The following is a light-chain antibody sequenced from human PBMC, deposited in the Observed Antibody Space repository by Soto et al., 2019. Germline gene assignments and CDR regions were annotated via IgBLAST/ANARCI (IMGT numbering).Light chain of an antibody. Sequence: DIQMTQSPSSLSASVGDRVTITCRASQTISNYVNWYQQERGEAPKLLIHAASSLQGGVPSRFSGSGSGTDFTLTISSQQPEDFATYYCQQTYKIPLTFGGGTKVEI. CDR3: QQTYKIPLT. CDR1: QTISNY. V-gene: IGKV1-39*01. J-gene: IGKJ4*01. CDR2: AAS.